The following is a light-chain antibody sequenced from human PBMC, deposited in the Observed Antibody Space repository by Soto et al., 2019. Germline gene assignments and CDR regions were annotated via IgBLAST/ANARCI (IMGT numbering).Light chain of an antibody. J-gene: IGKJ4*01. CDR2: AAS. V-gene: IGKV1-9*01. CDR1: QGISSY. Sequence: IQLTQSPSSLSASIGDRVTITCRASQGISSYLAWYRQKAGQAPELLIEAASTLQSGVPSRFSGSGSGTDFALTISSLQPEDFATYYCQQLKRYPLSFGGGTKVDIK. CDR3: QQLKRYPLS.